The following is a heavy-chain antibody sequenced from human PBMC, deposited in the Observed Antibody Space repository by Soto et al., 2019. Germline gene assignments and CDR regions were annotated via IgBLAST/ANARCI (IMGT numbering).Heavy chain of an antibody. J-gene: IGHJ6*02. Sequence: QVQLVESGGGVVQPGRSLRLSCAASGFTFSSYAMHWVRQAPGKGLEWVAVISYDGSNKYYADSVKGRFTISRDNSKNTLYLQMNSLRAEDTAVYYCARGGRMSYYYYGRDVWGQGTTVTVSS. CDR1: GFTFSSYA. CDR2: ISYDGSNK. CDR3: ARGGRMSYYYYGRDV. D-gene: IGHD2-8*01. V-gene: IGHV3-30-3*01.